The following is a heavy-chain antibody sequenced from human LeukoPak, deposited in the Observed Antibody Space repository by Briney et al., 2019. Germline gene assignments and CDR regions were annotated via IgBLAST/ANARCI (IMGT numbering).Heavy chain of an antibody. V-gene: IGHV3-66*01. CDR3: ATRIAVAGTLDY. CDR2: IYSGAGT. J-gene: IGHJ4*02. Sequence: PGGSLRLSCAASGFTVSSKYMSWVRQAPGKGLEWVSVIYSGAGTYYADSVKGRFTISRDNSKNALYLQMNSLRAEGTAVYYCATRIAVAGTLDYWGQGTLVTVSS. CDR1: GFTVSSKY. D-gene: IGHD6-19*01.